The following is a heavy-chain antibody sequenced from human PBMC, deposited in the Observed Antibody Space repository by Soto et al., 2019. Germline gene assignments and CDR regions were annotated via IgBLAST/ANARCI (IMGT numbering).Heavy chain of an antibody. D-gene: IGHD6-19*01. CDR3: AVVAGSSYFDC. CDR1: GFTFSSYA. CDR2: IKNSGGST. V-gene: IGHV3-64D*08. J-gene: IGHJ4*01. Sequence: GGSXRLSCSASGFTFSSYAMHWVRQAPGKGLEYVSAIKNSGGSTNYADSVKGRFTVSRDNSKNTLYLQMSSLRSEDTAVYYCAVVAGSSYFDCWGHGTLVTVSS.